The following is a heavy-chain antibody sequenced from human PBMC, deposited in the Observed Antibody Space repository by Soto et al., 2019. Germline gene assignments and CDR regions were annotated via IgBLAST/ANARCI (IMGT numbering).Heavy chain of an antibody. CDR3: AAIYCSGGSCDPAVY. CDR2: IVVGSGNT. D-gene: IGHD2-15*01. CDR1: GFTFTSSA. Sequence: QMQLVQSGPEVKKPGTSVKVSCKASGFTFTSSAMQWVRQARGQRLEWIGWIVVGSGNTNYAQKFQERVTITRDMSTSTAYMELSSLRSEDTAVYYCAAIYCSGGSCDPAVYWGQGTLVTVSS. J-gene: IGHJ4*02. V-gene: IGHV1-58*02.